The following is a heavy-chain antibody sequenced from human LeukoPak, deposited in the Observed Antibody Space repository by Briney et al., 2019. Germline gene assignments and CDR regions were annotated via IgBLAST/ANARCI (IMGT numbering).Heavy chain of an antibody. V-gene: IGHV1-69*06. CDR1: GGTFSNYG. CDR3: ARASSDDTAMATPFAY. D-gene: IGHD5-18*01. J-gene: IGHJ4*02. CDR2: ITPIFGTA. Sequence: SGKLSCKASGGTFSNYGINWVRQAPGQGLEWMGGITPIFGTANYVQKFQGRVTITADKSTSTAYMELSRLRSEDTATYYCARASSDDTAMATPFAYWGQGTLVIVSS.